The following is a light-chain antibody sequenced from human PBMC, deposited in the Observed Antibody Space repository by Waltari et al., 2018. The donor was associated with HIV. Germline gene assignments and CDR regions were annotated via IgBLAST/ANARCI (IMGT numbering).Light chain of an antibody. CDR1: QSISSY. V-gene: IGKV3-11*01. J-gene: IGKJ5*01. CDR3: QQRSNWPPIT. CDR2: DTS. Sequence: EIVLTQSPATLSLSPGERATLSCRASQSISSYLAWYQQKPGQAPRLLFYDTSNRATGIPLRFSGSGSGTDFTLTISSLEPEDSAVYYCQQRSNWPPITFGQGTRLEIK.